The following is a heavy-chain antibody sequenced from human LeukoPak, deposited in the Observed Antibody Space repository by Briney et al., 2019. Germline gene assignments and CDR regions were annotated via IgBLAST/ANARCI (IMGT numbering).Heavy chain of an antibody. J-gene: IGHJ3*02. CDR3: ARDGIYNTNFNAFET. CDR1: GYTFTGYY. Sequence: GASVRRSPAASGYTFTGYYMHWVRQAPGHGLEWMGWINPNSGGTNYAQKFQGRVTMTRDTSISTVYMELSGLKPDDTAVYSCARDGIYNTNFNAFETWGDGTIVTVSS. D-gene: IGHD1-7*01. V-gene: IGHV1-2*02. CDR2: INPNSGGT.